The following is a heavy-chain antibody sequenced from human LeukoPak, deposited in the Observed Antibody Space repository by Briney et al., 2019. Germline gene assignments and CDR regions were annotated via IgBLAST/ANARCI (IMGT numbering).Heavy chain of an antibody. J-gene: IGHJ3*01. CDR3: AKVQSDIVVAMFFSFDV. CDR2: IIGSGSEL. V-gene: IGHV3-21*06. CDR1: GFTFNSYS. Sequence: PGGSLRLSCGGSGFTFNSYSMNWVRQAPGKGREWVASIIGSGSELFYADSLKGRFTISRDTSKNSLYLQMNSLRVEDTAVYYCAKVQSDIVVAMFFSFDVWGQGTMVSVSS. D-gene: IGHD1-26*01.